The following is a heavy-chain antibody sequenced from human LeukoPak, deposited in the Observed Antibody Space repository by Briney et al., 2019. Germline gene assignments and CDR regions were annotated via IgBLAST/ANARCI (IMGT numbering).Heavy chain of an antibody. V-gene: IGHV1-69*05. CDR3: ARDVHGDYGSGWFDP. CDR2: IMPLFGTA. CDR1: GGTFNNSA. Sequence: GASVKVSCKTSGGTFNNSAISWVRQAPGQRLEWLGGIMPLFGTAGHAQKFQGRVTITKDESTRTVYLELTSLTSDDTAVYYCARDVHGDYGSGWFDPWGQGTLVSVSS. J-gene: IGHJ5*02. D-gene: IGHD4-17*01.